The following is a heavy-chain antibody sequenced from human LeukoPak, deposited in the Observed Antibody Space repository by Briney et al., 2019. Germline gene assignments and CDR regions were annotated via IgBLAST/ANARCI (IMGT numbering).Heavy chain of an antibody. V-gene: IGHV3-30-3*01. CDR3: AKEGGDTADFDY. CDR1: GFTFSSYA. D-gene: IGHD3-10*01. J-gene: IGHJ4*02. CDR2: ISYDGSNK. Sequence: GGSLRLSCAASGFTFSSYAMHWVRQAPGKGLEWVAVISYDGSNKYYADSVKGRFTISRDNSKNTLYLQMNSLRAEDTAVYYCAKEGGDTADFDYWGQGTLVTVSS.